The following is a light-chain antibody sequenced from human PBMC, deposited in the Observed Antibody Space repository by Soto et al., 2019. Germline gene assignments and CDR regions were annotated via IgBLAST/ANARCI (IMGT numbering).Light chain of an antibody. CDR1: SSDVGGYNF. Sequence: QSALTQPRSVSGSPGQSVTISCTGTSSDVGGYNFVSWYQQHPGKAPKLMIYDVIKRPSGVPDRFSGSKSGNTASLTISGLQAEDEADYYCCSYAGSYNYVFGTGTQLTVL. CDR3: CSYAGSYNYV. V-gene: IGLV2-11*01. CDR2: DVI. J-gene: IGLJ7*01.